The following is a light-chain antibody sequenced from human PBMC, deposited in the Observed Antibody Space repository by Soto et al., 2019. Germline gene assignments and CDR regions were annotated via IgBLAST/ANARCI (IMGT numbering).Light chain of an antibody. J-gene: IGLJ3*02. V-gene: IGLV1-44*01. CDR3: AAWDDSLNGGV. Sequence: QSVLTQPPSASGTPGQRVTISCSGSSSNIGSNTVNWYQQLPGTAPKVLIYSNNQRPSGVPERFSGSKSGTSASLAISGLQSEDETEYYCAAWDDSLNGGVFGGGTKLTVL. CDR2: SNN. CDR1: SSNIGSNT.